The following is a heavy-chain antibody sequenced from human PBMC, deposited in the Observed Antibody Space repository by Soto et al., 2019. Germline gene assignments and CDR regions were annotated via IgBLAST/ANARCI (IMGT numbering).Heavy chain of an antibody. V-gene: IGHV3-20*04. CDR3: ARDRLGYSSSWYTVDLAY. J-gene: IGHJ4*02. D-gene: IGHD6-13*01. Sequence: PGGSLRLSCAASGFTFDDYGMSWVRQAPGKGLEWVSGINWNGGSTGYADSVKGRFTISRDNAKNSLYLQMNSLRAEDTALYYCARDRLGYSSSWYTVDLAYWGQGTLVTVYS. CDR1: GFTFDDYG. CDR2: INWNGGST.